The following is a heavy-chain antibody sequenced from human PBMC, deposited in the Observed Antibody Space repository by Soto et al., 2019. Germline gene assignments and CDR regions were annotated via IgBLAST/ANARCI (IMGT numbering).Heavy chain of an antibody. CDR3: ARGELLWFENNWFDP. D-gene: IGHD3-10*01. V-gene: IGHV4-31*03. CDR1: GGSISSGGYY. Sequence: QVQLQESGPGLVKPSQTLSLTCTVSGGSISSGGYYWSWIRQHPGKGREWIGYIYYSGSTYYNPSLKSRVTISVDTSKNRFSLKRSSVTPADTAVYYCARGELLWFENNWFDPWGRGTLVTVSS. J-gene: IGHJ5*02. CDR2: IYYSGST.